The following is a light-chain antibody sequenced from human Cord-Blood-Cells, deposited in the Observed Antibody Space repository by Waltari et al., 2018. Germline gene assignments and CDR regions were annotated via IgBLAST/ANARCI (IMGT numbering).Light chain of an antibody. Sequence: QSVLTQPPPASGTPRQTVTLSCSGTSSTIGRNTVNWYQQPPGTAPKLLIYRNNQRPSGVPDRFSGSKSGTSASLAISGLQAEDEADYYCAAWDDSLNGYVFGTGTKVTVL. CDR1: SSTIGRNT. J-gene: IGLJ1*01. V-gene: IGLV1-44*01. CDR3: AAWDDSLNGYV. CDR2: RNN.